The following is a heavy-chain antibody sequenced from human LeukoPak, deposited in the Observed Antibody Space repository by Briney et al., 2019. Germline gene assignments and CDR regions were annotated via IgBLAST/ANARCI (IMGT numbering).Heavy chain of an antibody. D-gene: IGHD6-19*01. CDR3: ARRGAGWFDP. Sequence: SETLSLTCTVSGGSLSHYYWSLIRQPPGKGLEWIGYIYYLGSTNYSPSLKSRVTISIDTSKKQFSLKLNSVTAADTAVYYCARRGAGWFDPWGQGTLVTVSS. CDR2: IYYLGST. CDR1: GGSLSHYY. J-gene: IGHJ5*02. V-gene: IGHV4-59*08.